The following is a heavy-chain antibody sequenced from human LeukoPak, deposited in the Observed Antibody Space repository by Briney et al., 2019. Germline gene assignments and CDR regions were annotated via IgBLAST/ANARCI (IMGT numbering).Heavy chain of an antibody. CDR3: ARGGLVGSPDY. CDR1: GFNITSNY. D-gene: IGHD6-19*01. V-gene: IGHV3-21*01. CDR2: ISSSSSYI. J-gene: IGHJ4*02. Sequence: PGGSLRLSCAASGFNITSNYMNWVRQAPGKGLEWVSSISSSSSYIYYADSVKGRFTISRDNAKNSLYLQMNSLRAEDTAVYYCARGGLVGSPDYWGQGTLVTVSS.